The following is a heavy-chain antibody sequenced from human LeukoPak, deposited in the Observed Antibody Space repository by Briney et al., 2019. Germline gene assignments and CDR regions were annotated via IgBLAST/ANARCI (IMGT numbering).Heavy chain of an antibody. D-gene: IGHD2/OR15-2a*01. J-gene: IGHJ4*02. Sequence: SGGSLRLSCAASGFTFDDYAMHWVRQAPGKGLEWVSGISWNSGSIGYADSVKGRFTISRDNSKNTLYLQMNSLRAEDTAIYYCARDTKNWGQGTLVTVSS. CDR3: ARDTKN. V-gene: IGHV3-9*01. CDR2: ISWNSGSI. CDR1: GFTFDDYA.